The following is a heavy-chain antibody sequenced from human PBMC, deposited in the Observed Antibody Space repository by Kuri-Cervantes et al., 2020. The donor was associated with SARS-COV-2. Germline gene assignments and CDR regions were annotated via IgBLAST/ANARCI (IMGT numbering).Heavy chain of an antibody. D-gene: IGHD3-22*01. CDR1: GFTFSSYW. Sequence: GGSLRLSCAASGFTFSSYWMGWVRQAPGKGLEWVANIKQDGSEKHYVDSVKGRFTISRDNAKNSLYLQMNSLRAEDTAVYYCAREFRSFTMIVADAFDIWGQGTMVTVSS. CDR2: IKQDGSEK. J-gene: IGHJ3*02. CDR3: AREFRSFTMIVADAFDI. V-gene: IGHV3-7*01.